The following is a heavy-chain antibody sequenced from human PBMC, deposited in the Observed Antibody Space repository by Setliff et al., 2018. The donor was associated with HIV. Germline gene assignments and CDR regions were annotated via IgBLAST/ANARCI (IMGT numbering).Heavy chain of an antibody. J-gene: IGHJ4*02. CDR3: ARVRVGATPLDY. V-gene: IGHV1-18*04. D-gene: IGHD1-26*01. Sequence: ASVKVSCKVSGYTFSDYYMHWVQQAPGQGLEWMGWISAYTANTNYAQNLQGRVTLTTDTSTSTAYMELRSLRSDDTAVYYCARVRVGATPLDYWGQGTLVTVSS. CDR2: ISAYTANT. CDR1: GYTFSDYY.